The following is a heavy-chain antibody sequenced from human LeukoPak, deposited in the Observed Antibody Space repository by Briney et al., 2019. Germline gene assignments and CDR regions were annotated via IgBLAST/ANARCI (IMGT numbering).Heavy chain of an antibody. CDR3: ANHKGTGYTYYYYMDV. V-gene: IGHV3-23*01. D-gene: IGHD6-13*01. CDR1: GFTFSNNW. CDR2: ISGSGGST. J-gene: IGHJ6*03. Sequence: PGGSLRLSCAASGFTFSNNWLHWVRQAPGKGLEWVSAISGSGGSTYYADSVKGRFTISRDNSKNTLYLQMNSLRAEDTAVYYCANHKGTGYTYYYYMDVWGKGTTVTVSS.